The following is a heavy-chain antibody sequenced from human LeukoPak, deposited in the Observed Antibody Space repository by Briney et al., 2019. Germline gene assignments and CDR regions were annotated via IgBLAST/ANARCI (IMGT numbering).Heavy chain of an antibody. CDR1: GFTFSSYG. V-gene: IGHV3-30*18. D-gene: IGHD2-15*01. J-gene: IGHJ5*02. CDR3: AKDFRDDCSGGSCNWFDP. CDR2: ISYDGSNK. Sequence: GRSLRLSCAASGFTFSSYGIHWVRQTPGKGLEWVAVISYDGSNKYYADPVKGRFTISRDNSKSTLYLQMNSLRAEDTAVYYCAKDFRDDCSGGSCNWFDPWGQGTLVTVSS.